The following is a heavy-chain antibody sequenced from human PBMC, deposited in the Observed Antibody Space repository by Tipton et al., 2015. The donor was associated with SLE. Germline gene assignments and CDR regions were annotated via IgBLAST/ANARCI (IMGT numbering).Heavy chain of an antibody. CDR1: GFTVKTNY. J-gene: IGHJ4*02. Sequence: SLRLSCAASGFTVKTNYMSWLRQAPGKGLEWVSNIYSGGYTFYADSVKGRFTISRDNTENFLYLQMNSLRTEDSALYYCVKDHADYNGGLYYWGQGTLVTVSS. CDR3: VKDHADYNGGLYY. V-gene: IGHV3-53*05. CDR2: IYSGGYT. D-gene: IGHD2-8*01.